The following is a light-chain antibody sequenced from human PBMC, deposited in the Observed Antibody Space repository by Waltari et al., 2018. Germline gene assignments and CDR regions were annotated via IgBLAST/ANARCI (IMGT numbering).Light chain of an antibody. CDR1: SSNIGSNY. V-gene: IGLV1-47*01. CDR2: RKN. Sequence: QSVLTQPPSASGTPGQRVTISCSGSSSNIGSNYVYWYQQLPGTAPKRLIYRKNQRPSGVPDRFAGSKSGTSASLAISGLRAEDEADYYCAAWDDSLSGWVFGGGTKLTVL. J-gene: IGLJ3*02. CDR3: AAWDDSLSGWV.